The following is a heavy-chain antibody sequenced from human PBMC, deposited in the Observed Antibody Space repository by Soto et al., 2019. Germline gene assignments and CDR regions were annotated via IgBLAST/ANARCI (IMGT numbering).Heavy chain of an antibody. Sequence: PSENLSLTCTVSGDSINSGIYYWSWIRQYPGKGLEWIGYIYYTGSIYYNPSLRSRLSISLDTSKNQFSLELSSVTAADTAVYYCARDRERGGGYFDYWGQGALVTVS. CDR1: GDSINSGIYY. CDR3: ARDRERGGGYFDY. J-gene: IGHJ4*02. D-gene: IGHD1-26*01. V-gene: IGHV4-31*03. CDR2: IYYTGSI.